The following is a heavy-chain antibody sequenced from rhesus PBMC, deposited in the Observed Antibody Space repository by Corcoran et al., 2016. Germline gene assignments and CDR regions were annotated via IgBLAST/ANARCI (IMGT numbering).Heavy chain of an antibody. D-gene: IGHD6-25*01. CDR1: GFTFGSYA. V-gene: IGHV1S10*01. CDR2: NLPLGGKT. J-gene: IGHJ4*01. Sequence: QVQLVQSGAEVKKPGASVKVSCKASGFTFGSYAISLVLQSPGPGLEWMGRNLPLGGKTNDAGEVQGRVKINADTSTSTAYMELSSLRSEDTAVYYCARFRAATGTYFDYWGQGVLVTVSS. CDR3: ARFRAATGTYFDY.